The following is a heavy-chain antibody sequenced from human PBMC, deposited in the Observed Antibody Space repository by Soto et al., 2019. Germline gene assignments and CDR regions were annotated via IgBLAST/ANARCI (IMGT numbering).Heavy chain of an antibody. J-gene: IGHJ3*02. Sequence: EVQLVKSGGGLVQPGESLRLSCVASGFTFSYYWMHWVRQGPGKGLVWVSRIHSDGSSTTYADSVKGRFTISRDNAKNTLYLQMNSLRAEDTAVYYCARGDRGAFDIWGQGTVVTVSS. CDR3: ARGDRGAFDI. D-gene: IGHD3-16*01. V-gene: IGHV3-74*01. CDR2: IHSDGSST. CDR1: GFTFSYYW.